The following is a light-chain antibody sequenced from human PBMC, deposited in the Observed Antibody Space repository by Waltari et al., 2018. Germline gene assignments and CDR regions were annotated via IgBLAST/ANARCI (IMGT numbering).Light chain of an antibody. Sequence: EIVLTQSPATLSLSPGQRATLSCRASQSLSINLGWYQQKLGQPPRLLIYDTSNRATGIPDRFSASGFGTDFTLTISSLEPEDFAVYFCQQTSSWPLTFGGGTKVEIK. CDR2: DTS. CDR3: QQTSSWPLT. J-gene: IGKJ4*01. CDR1: QSLSIN. V-gene: IGKV3-11*01.